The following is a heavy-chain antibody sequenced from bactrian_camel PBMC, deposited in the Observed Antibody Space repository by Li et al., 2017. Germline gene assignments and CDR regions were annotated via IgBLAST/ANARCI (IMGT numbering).Heavy chain of an antibody. CDR2: FDTLGTT. Sequence: HVQLVESGGGSVQAGGSLRLSCAFDAYTPANVRMAWFRQAPGKEREGVASFDTLGTTSVAGRFTISRDNAKNTVYLQIDSPKFEDTALYYCATTGFDFWGQGTQVTVS. CDR3: ATTGFDF. V-gene: IGHV3S53*01. J-gene: IGHJ6*01. CDR1: AYTPANVR. D-gene: IGHD5*01.